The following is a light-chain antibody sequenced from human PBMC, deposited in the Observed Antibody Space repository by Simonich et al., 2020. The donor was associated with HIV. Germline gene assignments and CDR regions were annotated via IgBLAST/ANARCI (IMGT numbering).Light chain of an antibody. CDR3: QQYYSTPPT. CDR2: WAS. J-gene: IGKJ1*01. Sequence: DIVMTQSPDSLAVSLGERATINCKSSQSVLYSSNNKNYLAWYQQKPRQPPKLLIYWASTRAAGVPDRFSGSGSGTDFTLTISSLQAEDVAVYYCQQYYSTPPTFGQGTRVEIK. CDR1: QSVLYSSNNKNY. V-gene: IGKV4-1*01.